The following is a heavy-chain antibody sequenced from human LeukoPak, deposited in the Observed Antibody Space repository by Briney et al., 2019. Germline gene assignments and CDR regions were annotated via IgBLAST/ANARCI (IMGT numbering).Heavy chain of an antibody. CDR1: GITLSNYG. D-gene: IGHD2-21*01. J-gene: IGHJ4*02. V-gene: IGHV3-23*01. CDR2: ISDSGGRT. CDR3: AKRGVVIRVILVGFHKEAYYFDS. Sequence: GGSLRHSCAVSGITLSNYGMSWVRQAPGKGLEWVAGISDSGGRTNYADSVKGRFTISRDNPKNTLYLQMNSLRAEDTAVYFCAKRGVVIRVILVGFHKEAYYFDSWGQGALVTVSS.